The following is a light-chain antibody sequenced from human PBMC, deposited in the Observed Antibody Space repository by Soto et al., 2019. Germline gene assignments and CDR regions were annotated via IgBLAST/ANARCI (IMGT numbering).Light chain of an antibody. CDR2: GAS. CDR3: QQYNNWPRT. J-gene: IGKJ5*01. V-gene: IGKV3-20*01. Sequence: EIVLTQSPATLSLSPGERATLSCRASQSVSSTSLAWYQQRPGQAPRLLIYGASSRATGIPDRFSGSGSGTDFTLTISRLEPEDFAVYYCQQYNNWPRTFGQGTRLEIK. CDR1: QSVSSTS.